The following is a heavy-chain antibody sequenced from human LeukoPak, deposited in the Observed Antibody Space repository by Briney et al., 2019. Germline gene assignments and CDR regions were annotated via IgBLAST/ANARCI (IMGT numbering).Heavy chain of an antibody. D-gene: IGHD6-19*01. CDR2: IYYSGST. J-gene: IGHJ4*02. CDR1: GGSLSSSSYY. CDR3: ARHTYSSGWYLGY. Sequence: PSETLSLTCTVSGGSLSSSSYYWGWIRQPPGKGLEWIGSIYYSGSTYYNPSLKSRVTISVDTSKNQFSLKLSSVTAADTAVYYCARHTYSSGWYLGYWGQGTLVTVSS. V-gene: IGHV4-39*01.